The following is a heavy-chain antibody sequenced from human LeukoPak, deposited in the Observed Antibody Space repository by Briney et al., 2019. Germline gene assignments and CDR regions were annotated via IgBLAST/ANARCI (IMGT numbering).Heavy chain of an antibody. D-gene: IGHD6-6*01. J-gene: IGHJ3*02. CDR1: GFTFSDYY. V-gene: IGHV3-11*04. CDR2: ISSSGSTI. Sequence: GGSLRLSCAASGFTFSDYYMSWIRQAPGKGLEWVSYISSSGSTIYYADSVKGRFTISRDNAKNSLYLRTNSLRAEDTAVYYCAREYSSSSGRAFDIWGQGTMVTVSS. CDR3: AREYSSSSGRAFDI.